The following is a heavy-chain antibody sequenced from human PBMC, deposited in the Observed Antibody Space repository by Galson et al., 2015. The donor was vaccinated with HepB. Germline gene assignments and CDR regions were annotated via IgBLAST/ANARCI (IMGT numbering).Heavy chain of an antibody. J-gene: IGHJ4*02. CDR2: IRASGDDT. CDR1: GFKFNKYD. CDR3: AKVWQIAVAGTLYYFDY. D-gene: IGHD6-19*01. Sequence: SLRLSCAASGFKFNKYDMTWVRQAPGKGLEWVSTIRASGDDTYYADSVKGRFALSRDNSKNTLYLQMHSLRAEDTAVYYCAKVWQIAVAGTLYYFDYWGQGTLVTVSS. V-gene: IGHV3-23*01.